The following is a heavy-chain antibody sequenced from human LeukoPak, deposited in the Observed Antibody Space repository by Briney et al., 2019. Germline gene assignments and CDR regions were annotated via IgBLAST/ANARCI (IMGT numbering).Heavy chain of an antibody. CDR3: ARDVYYYDSSGFDP. J-gene: IGHJ5*02. V-gene: IGHV3-21*01. D-gene: IGHD3-22*01. Sequence: TGGSLRLSCAASGFTFSTYSMNWVRQAPGKGLEWVSSISSSSSYIYYADSVKGRFTISRDNAKNSLYLQMNSLRAEDTAVYYCARDVYYYDSSGFDPWGQGTLVTVSS. CDR1: GFTFSTYS. CDR2: ISSSSSYI.